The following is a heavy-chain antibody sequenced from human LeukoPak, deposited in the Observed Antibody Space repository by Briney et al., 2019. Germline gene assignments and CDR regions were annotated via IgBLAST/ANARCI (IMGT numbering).Heavy chain of an antibody. D-gene: IGHD2-15*01. CDR3: AREGYCSGGSCYGFDY. CDR2: INAGIGNT. J-gene: IGHJ4*02. V-gene: IGHV1-3*03. CDR1: GYTFTSYA. Sequence: ASVKVSCKASGYTFTSYAMHWVRQAPGQRLEWMGWINAGIGNTKYSQEFQGRVTMTRDMSTSTVYMELSSLRSEDTAVYYCAREGYCSGGSCYGFDYWGQGTLVTVSS.